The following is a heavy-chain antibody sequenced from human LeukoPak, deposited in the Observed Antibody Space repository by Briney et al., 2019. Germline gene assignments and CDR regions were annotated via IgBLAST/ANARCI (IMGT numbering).Heavy chain of an antibody. J-gene: IGHJ4*02. CDR3: ARRGGSVIYLFDY. CDR2: ISSSGTT. D-gene: IGHD2-15*01. V-gene: IGHV4-59*08. CDR1: DGSIGAYY. Sequence: SETLSLTCTVSDGSIGAYYWSWIRKPPGKGLEWIGHISSSGTTNFNPSLNSRASISINTSMNQFSLKLRSVTAADTAIYFCARRGGSVIYLFDYWGQGALVAASS.